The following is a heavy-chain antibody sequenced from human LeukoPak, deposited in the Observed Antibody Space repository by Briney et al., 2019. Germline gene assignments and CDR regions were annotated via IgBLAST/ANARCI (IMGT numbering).Heavy chain of an antibody. D-gene: IGHD3-3*01. CDR2: IFTSGTS. V-gene: IGHV4-61*02. CDR1: GGSISSGSYY. CDR3: ARAKYDLQAFDI. J-gene: IGHJ3*02. Sequence: SQTLSLTCNVSGGSISSGSYYWSWLRQPAGKGLEWISRIFTSGTSNCNPSLKRRVTTSVATPKSQLSLNLSSVAAADTAVYYCARAKYDLQAFDIWGEGTMVTASS.